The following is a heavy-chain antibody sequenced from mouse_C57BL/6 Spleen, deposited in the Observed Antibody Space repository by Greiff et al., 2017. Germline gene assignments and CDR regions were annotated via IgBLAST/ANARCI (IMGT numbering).Heavy chain of an antibody. Sequence: QVQLKESGAELVKPGASVKISCKASGYAFSSYWMNWVKQRPGKGLAWIGQIYPGDGDTNYNGKFKGKATLTADKSSSTAYMQLSSLTSEDSAVYFGARGRDYYGSYWYCDVWGTGTTVTVSS. CDR2: IYPGDGDT. V-gene: IGHV1-80*01. D-gene: IGHD1-1*01. J-gene: IGHJ1*03. CDR3: ARGRDYYGSYWYCDV. CDR1: GYAFSSYW.